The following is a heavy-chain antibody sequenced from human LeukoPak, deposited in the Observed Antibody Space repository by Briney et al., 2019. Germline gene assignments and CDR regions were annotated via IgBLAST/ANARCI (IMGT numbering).Heavy chain of an antibody. CDR2: IYTSGST. CDR3: ARARTTVVTDYFDY. CDR1: GGSISSGSYY. V-gene: IGHV4-61*02. J-gene: IGHJ4*02. Sequence: SETLSLTCTVSGGSISSGSYYWSWIRQPAGKGLEWIGRIYTSGSTNYNPSLNSRVTISVDTSKNQFSLKVSSVTAADTAVYYCARARTTVVTDYFDYWGQGTLVTVSS. D-gene: IGHD4-23*01.